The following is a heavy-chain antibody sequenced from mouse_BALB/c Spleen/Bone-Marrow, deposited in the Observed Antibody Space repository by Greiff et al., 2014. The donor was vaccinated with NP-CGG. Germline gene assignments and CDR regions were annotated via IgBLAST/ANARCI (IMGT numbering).Heavy chain of an antibody. J-gene: IGHJ4*01. Sequence: VKLMESGPELVKPGASVRISCKASGYTFTSYYIHWVKQRPGQGLEWIGWIYPGNVNTKYNEKFKVKATLTADKSSSTAYMQLSSLTSEDSAVYFCARHKWAMDYGGQGTSVTVSS. CDR3: ARHKWAMDY. CDR2: IYPGNVNT. CDR1: GYTFTSYY. V-gene: IGHV1S56*01. D-gene: IGHD1-3*01.